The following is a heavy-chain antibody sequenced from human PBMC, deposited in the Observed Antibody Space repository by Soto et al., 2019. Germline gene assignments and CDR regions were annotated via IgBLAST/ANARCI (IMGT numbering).Heavy chain of an antibody. CDR1: GDTFTDYY. Sequence: QVQLMQSGAEVKKPGASVKVSCKASGDTFTDYYIHWVRQAPGQGLEWMETVNPSGGHTTYAQHFLGRVTMTRDTSTSTLYMELTSLTSDDTAIYYCARGGHVVVVTAALDYWGQGTLVTAS. V-gene: IGHV1-46*01. CDR2: VNPSGGHT. J-gene: IGHJ4*02. CDR3: ARGGHVVVVTAALDY. D-gene: IGHD2-21*02.